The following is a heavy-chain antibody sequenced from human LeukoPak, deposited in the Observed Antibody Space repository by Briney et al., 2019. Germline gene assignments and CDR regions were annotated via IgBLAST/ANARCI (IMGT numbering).Heavy chain of an antibody. CDR2: VSSHGNDG. CDR1: EFTFSQFA. V-gene: IGHV3-30*01. Sequence: GGSLRLSCAVSEFTFSQFAMHWVRQAPGKGLEWVAVVSSHGNDGYYADSVKGRFTISRDNSKNTLYLQIDSLRAEDTAIYYCTRDAHNFNDFGYWGQGTLVTVSS. J-gene: IGHJ4*02. D-gene: IGHD5-24*01. CDR3: TRDAHNFNDFGY.